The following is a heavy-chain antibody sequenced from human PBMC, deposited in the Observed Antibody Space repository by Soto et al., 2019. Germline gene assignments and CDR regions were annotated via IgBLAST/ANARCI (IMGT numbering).Heavy chain of an antibody. CDR1: GFSFNTDC. V-gene: IGHV3-7*03. J-gene: IGHJ6*02. D-gene: IGHD4-4*01. Sequence: XVSLKLSIAASGFSFNTDCMYWVRQAPGKGLEWVANIDTDGSRKNYVDSVKGRFIISRDNAKNSLLLQMNSLRADDTAVYYCGRVTLAGNYANGVDVCGQRTTVTVPS. CDR2: IDTDGSRK. CDR3: GRVTLAGNYANGVDV.